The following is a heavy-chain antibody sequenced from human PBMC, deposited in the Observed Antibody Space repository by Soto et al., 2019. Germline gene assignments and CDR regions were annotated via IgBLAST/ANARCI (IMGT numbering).Heavy chain of an antibody. V-gene: IGHV4-34*01. CDR3: ATRITVFGLLIPPFDP. Sequence: PSETLSLTCAVYGGSVNGYYWNWIRQPPGKGLEWIGEINPTGGTHYNPSLKIRVTMSVDTSKNQFSLRLSSVTAADTAIYYCATRITVFGLLIPPFDPWGQGTQVTVSS. J-gene: IGHJ5*02. CDR1: GGSVNGYY. CDR2: INPTGGT. D-gene: IGHD3-3*01.